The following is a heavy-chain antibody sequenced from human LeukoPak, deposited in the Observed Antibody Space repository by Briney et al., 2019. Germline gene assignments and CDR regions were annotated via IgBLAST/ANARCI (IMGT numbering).Heavy chain of an antibody. D-gene: IGHD3-10*01. J-gene: IGHJ4*02. CDR1: GGSISSYY. Sequence: PSETLSLTCTVSGGSISSYYWSWIRQPAGKGLEWIGRIYTSGSTNYNPSLKSRVTVSVDTSKNQFSLKLSSVTAADTAVYYCARDEETMVRGGFGYWGQGTLVTVSS. CDR3: ARDEETMVRGGFGY. CDR2: IYTSGST. V-gene: IGHV4-4*07.